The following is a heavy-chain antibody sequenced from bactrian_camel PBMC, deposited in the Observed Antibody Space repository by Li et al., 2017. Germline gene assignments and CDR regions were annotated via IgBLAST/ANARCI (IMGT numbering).Heavy chain of an antibody. Sequence: HVQLVESGGDSVQAGGSLRLSCEVSGFLMRGACMAWYRQVPGKERELVADTDTDGTRNYDDSVKGRFTISRDNAKNTVYLQIASLNPEDTAVYYCVRDSERVVFDFGYWGQGTQVTVS. V-gene: IGHV3S53*01. D-gene: IGHD7*01. CDR3: VRDSERVVFDFGY. J-gene: IGHJ6*01. CDR2: TDTDGTR. CDR1: GFLMRGAC.